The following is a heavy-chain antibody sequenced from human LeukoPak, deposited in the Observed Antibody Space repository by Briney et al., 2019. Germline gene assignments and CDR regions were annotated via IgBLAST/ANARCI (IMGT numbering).Heavy chain of an antibody. CDR3: ARVLQQLVRPSYFDY. Sequence: ASVKFSCKAFGYTFTGYYMHWVRQAPGQGLEWMGWINPNSGGTNYAQKFQGRVTMTRDTSISTAYMELSRLRSDDTAVYYCARVLQQLVRPSYFDYWGQGTLVTVSS. D-gene: IGHD6-13*01. J-gene: IGHJ4*02. CDR2: INPNSGGT. V-gene: IGHV1-2*02. CDR1: GYTFTGYY.